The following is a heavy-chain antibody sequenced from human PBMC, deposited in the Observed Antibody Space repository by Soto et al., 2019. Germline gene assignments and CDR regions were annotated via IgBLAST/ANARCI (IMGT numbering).Heavy chain of an antibody. V-gene: IGHV4-39*01. Sequence: SETLSLTCTVSGDSFSSSDYFWGWIRQPPGKGLEWIGGLYYTGSTYYNPSLKSRITISVGTSKSQFSLKLSSVTAADTAVYYCARAPRVGSIAAPYYHYYMDVWGKGTTVT. CDR3: ARAPRVGSIAAPYYHYYMDV. CDR1: GDSFSSSDYF. J-gene: IGHJ6*03. CDR2: LYYTGST. D-gene: IGHD6-13*01.